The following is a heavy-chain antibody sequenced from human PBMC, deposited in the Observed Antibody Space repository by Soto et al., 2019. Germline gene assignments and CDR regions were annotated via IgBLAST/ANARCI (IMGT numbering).Heavy chain of an antibody. Sequence: EVQLVESGGGLVQPGRSLKISCAASGFTFDDFAMHWVRLAPGKGLEWVSGMNWNGDSKAYAASVMGRFTISRDNAKNSLNLEIMSLMPDDTAVYYFTGDSIKSKWLSCSWFDAWGQGILVSVSS. CDR3: TGDSIKSKWLSCSWFDA. D-gene: IGHD3-22*01. CDR1: GFTFDDFA. CDR2: MNWNGDSK. J-gene: IGHJ5*02. V-gene: IGHV3-9*01.